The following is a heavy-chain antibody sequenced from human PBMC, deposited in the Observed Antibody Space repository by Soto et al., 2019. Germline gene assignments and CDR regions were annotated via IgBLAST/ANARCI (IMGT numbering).Heavy chain of an antibody. J-gene: IGHJ6*02. CDR1: GFTFSNFG. V-gene: IGHV3-23*01. CDR3: ARAYLGRLPRRADYYYAMDV. Sequence: PGGSLRLSCRASGFTFSNFGMSWVRQAPGKGLEWVSGISGSGGSTYYADSVKGRFTISRDNSKNTLFLQMNSLRVDDTAVYYCARAYLGRLPRRADYYYAMDVWGRGTTVTVSS. CDR2: ISGSGGST. D-gene: IGHD1-26*01.